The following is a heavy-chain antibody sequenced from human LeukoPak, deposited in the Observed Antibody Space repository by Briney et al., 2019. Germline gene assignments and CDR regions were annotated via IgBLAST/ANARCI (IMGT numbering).Heavy chain of an antibody. V-gene: IGHV3-7*04. CDR1: GFTFSRYW. CDR3: ARVPSTVEADY. CDR2: INEDGSEK. D-gene: IGHD4-23*01. Sequence: GGSLRLSCAVSGFTFSRYWMTWVRQAPGKGLEWVANINEDGSEKYCVESVKGRFTVSRDNAKSSLFLQMNSLRDEDTAVYYCARVPSTVEADYWGQGTLVTVS. J-gene: IGHJ4*02.